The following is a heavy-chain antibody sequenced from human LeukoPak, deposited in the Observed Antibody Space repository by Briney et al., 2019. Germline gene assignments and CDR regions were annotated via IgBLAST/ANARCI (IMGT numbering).Heavy chain of an antibody. D-gene: IGHD6-13*01. CDR1: GFTFSSYS. Sequence: GGTLRLSCAASGFTFSSYSMNWVRQAPGKGLEWVSYISSSSSTIYYADSVKGRFTISRDNAKNSLYLQMNSLRAEDTAVYYCAREDGSSFKAYYYYGMDVWGQGTTVTVSS. J-gene: IGHJ6*02. CDR2: ISSSSSTI. CDR3: AREDGSSFKAYYYYGMDV. V-gene: IGHV3-48*04.